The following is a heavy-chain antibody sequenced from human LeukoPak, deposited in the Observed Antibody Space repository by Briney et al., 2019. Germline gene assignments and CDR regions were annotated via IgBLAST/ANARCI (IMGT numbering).Heavy chain of an antibody. D-gene: IGHD2-2*01. CDR3: AKERRYCSSTSCPGWFDP. J-gene: IGHJ5*02. CDR2: ISGSGGST. CDR1: GFTFSSYA. V-gene: IGHV3-23*01. Sequence: PGGSLRLSCAASGFTFSSYAMSWVRQAPGKGLEWVSAISGSGGSTYYADSVKGRFTISRDNSKNTLYLQMNSLRAEDSAIYYCAKERRYCSSTSCPGWFDPWGQGTLVTVSS.